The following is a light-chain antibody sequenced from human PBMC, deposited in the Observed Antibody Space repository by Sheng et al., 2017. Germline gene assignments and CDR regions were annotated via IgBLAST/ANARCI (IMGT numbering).Light chain of an antibody. CDR3: GTWDSSLTAFV. Sequence: QSVLTQPPSVSATPGQKVTISCSGSTSNIGNNFISWYQQFPGTAPKLLIYENHERPSGVPGRFSASKSGISATLVITGLQTGDEAEYYCGTWDSSLTAFVLGGGTRLTVL. CDR1: TSNIGNNF. J-gene: IGLJ2*01. CDR2: ENH. V-gene: IGLV1-51*02.